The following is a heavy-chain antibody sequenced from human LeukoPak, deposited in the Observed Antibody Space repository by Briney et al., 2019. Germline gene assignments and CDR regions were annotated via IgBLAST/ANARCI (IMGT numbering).Heavy chain of an antibody. V-gene: IGHV3-30-3*01. Sequence: PGGSLRLSCAASGFTFSSYVMHWVRQAPGEGLEWVAVISFDGSNKYYGDSLKGRFTISRDNSKNTLYLQMNSLRGEDMAIYYCARDFGWLSGFDYWGQGTLVTVSS. J-gene: IGHJ4*02. CDR2: ISFDGSNK. CDR1: GFTFSSYV. CDR3: ARDFGWLSGFDY. D-gene: IGHD3-9*01.